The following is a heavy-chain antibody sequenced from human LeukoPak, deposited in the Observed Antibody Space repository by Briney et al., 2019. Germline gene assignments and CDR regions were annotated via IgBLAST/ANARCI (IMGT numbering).Heavy chain of an antibody. V-gene: IGHV3-30*03. CDR2: ISYDGSNK. D-gene: IGHD3-3*01. CDR1: GFTFSSYG. CDR3: ARDGQDFWSGYNFDY. Sequence: GGSLRLSCVASGFTFSSYGMHWVRQAPGKGLEWVAVISYDGSNKYYADSVKGRFTISRDNSKNTLYLQMNSLRAEDTAVYYCARDGQDFWSGYNFDYWGQGTLVTVSS. J-gene: IGHJ4*02.